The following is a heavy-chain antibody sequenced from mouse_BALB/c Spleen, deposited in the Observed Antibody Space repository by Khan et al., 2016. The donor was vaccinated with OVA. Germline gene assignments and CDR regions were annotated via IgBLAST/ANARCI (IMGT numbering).Heavy chain of an antibody. J-gene: IGHJ2*01. CDR2: INPTSGYT. CDR3: ARNRIDY. V-gene: IGHV1-7*01. CDR1: GYTFTTYW. Sequence: QVQLQQSGAELAKPGASVKMSCKASGYTFTTYWMHWVKQRPGQGLEWIGYINPTSGYTDYTEKFKDKATLTANKYSSTAYMQLSSLTSDDSAVYYCARNRIDYWGQGTTLTVSS.